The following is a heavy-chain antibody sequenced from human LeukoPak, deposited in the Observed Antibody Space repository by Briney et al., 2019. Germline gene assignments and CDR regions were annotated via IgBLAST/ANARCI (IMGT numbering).Heavy chain of an antibody. CDR1: GGSISSYY. CDR3: ARHIAYYYDSSGYRPLLGAFDI. D-gene: IGHD3-22*01. J-gene: IGHJ3*02. CDR2: IYYSGST. V-gene: IGHV4-59*08. Sequence: SETLSLTCTVSGGSISSYYWSWIRQPPGKGLEWIGYIYYSGSTNYNPSLKSRVTISVDTSKNQFSLKLSSVTAADTAVYYCARHIAYYYDSSGYRPLLGAFDIWGQGTMVTVSS.